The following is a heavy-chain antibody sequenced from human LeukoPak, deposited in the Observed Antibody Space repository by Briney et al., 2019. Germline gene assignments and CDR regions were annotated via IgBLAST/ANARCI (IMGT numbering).Heavy chain of an antibody. D-gene: IGHD3-22*01. J-gene: IGHJ3*02. CDR2: ISAYNGNT. CDR1: GYTFTSYG. V-gene: IGHV1-18*01. Sequence: ASVKVSCKASGYTFTSYGISWVRQAPGQGLEWMGWISAYNGNTNYAQKLQGRVTMTTDTSTSTAYMELRSLRSEDTAVYYCAREGAYYYDSSGYYAFDIWGQGTMVTVSS. CDR3: AREGAYYYDSSGYYAFDI.